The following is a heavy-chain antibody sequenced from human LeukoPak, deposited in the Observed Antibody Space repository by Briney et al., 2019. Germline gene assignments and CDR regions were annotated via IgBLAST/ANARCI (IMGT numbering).Heavy chain of an antibody. CDR2: IYSGGST. D-gene: IGHD2/OR15-2a*01. CDR1: GFTVSSNY. V-gene: IGHV3-53*01. J-gene: IGHJ5*02. Sequence: PGGSLRLSCAASGFTVSSNYMSWVRQAPGKGLEWVSVIYSGGSTYYADSVKGRFTISRDNSKNTLYLQMNSLRAEDTAVYYCAKGDYYNWFDPWGQGTLVTVSS. CDR3: AKGDYYNWFDP.